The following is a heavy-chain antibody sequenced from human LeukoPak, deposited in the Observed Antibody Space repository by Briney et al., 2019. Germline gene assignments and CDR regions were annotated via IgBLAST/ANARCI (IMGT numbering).Heavy chain of an antibody. CDR1: IYTLTELS. CDR2: FDPEDGEI. CDR3: AVLPHSAAYYLVY. J-gene: IGHJ4*02. Sequence: GASVKVSCKVSIYTLTELSMHWVRQAPGKGLEWMGGFDPEDGEIIYAQKFQGRLTMTEDTSTDTAYMELSSLTSEDTAVYYCAVLPHSAAYYLVYWGQGTLVTVSS. V-gene: IGHV1-24*01. D-gene: IGHD3-9*01.